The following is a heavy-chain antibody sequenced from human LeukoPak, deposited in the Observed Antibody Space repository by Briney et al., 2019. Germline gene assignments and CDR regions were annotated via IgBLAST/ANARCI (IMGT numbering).Heavy chain of an antibody. D-gene: IGHD5-12*01. J-gene: IGHJ4*02. Sequence: GGSLRLSCAASGFTFSSYGMRWVRQAPGKGLEWVAVISYDGSNKYYADSVKGRFTISRDNTKNTLYLQMNSLRAEDTAVYYCAKDLKRRDGYKLDYWGQGTLVTVSS. CDR1: GFTFSSYG. V-gene: IGHV3-30*18. CDR2: ISYDGSNK. CDR3: AKDLKRRDGYKLDY.